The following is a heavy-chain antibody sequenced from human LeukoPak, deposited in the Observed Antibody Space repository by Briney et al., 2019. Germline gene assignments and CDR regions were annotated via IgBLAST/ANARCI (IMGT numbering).Heavy chain of an antibody. Sequence: EASVKVSCKASGYTFTDYYMHWVRQAPGQGLEWMGWINPNSGGTNYAQKFQGRVTMTRDTSISTAYMKLSRLRSDDTAVYYCARASYYYDSSGYPGYYFDYWGQGTLVTVSS. CDR3: ARASYYYDSSGYPGYYFDY. D-gene: IGHD3-22*01. CDR2: INPNSGGT. V-gene: IGHV1-2*02. CDR1: GYTFTDYY. J-gene: IGHJ4*02.